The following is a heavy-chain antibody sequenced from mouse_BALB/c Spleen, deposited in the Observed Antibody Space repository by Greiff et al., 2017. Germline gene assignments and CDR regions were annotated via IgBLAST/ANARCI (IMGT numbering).Heavy chain of an antibody. D-gene: IGHD4-1*01. CDR2: ISSGGSYT. J-gene: IGHJ2*01. CDR1: GFTFSSYT. Sequence: EVNVVESGGGLVKPGGSLKLSCAASGFTFSSYTMSWVRQTPEKRLEWVATISSGGSYTYYPDSVKGRFTISRDNAKNTLYLQMSSLKSEDTAMYYCTRNWEGYWGQGTTLTVSS. V-gene: IGHV5-6-4*01. CDR3: TRNWEGY.